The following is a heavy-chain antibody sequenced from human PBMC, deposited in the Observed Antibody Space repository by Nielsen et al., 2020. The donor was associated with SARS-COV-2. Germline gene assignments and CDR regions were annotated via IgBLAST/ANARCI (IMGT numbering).Heavy chain of an antibody. J-gene: IGHJ3*02. CDR3: ARDVPGYCSGGTCYSGYAFDI. CDR2: ISYDGDNK. D-gene: IGHD2-15*01. Sequence: WIRQPPGKGLEWVAVISYDGDNKYYADSVKGRFTVSRDNSENTLYLQMNSLRAEDTAVYYCARDVPGYCSGGTCYSGYAFDIWGQGTMVTVSS. V-gene: IGHV3-30*04.